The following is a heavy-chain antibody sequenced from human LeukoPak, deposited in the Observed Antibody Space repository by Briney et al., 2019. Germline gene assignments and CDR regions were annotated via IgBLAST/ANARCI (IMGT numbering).Heavy chain of an antibody. Sequence: GGSLRLSCAASGFTFSSYAMSWVRQAPGKGLEWVSAISGSGGSTYYADSVKGRFTISRDNSKNTLYLQMNSLRAEDTAVYYCAKYSAKSYYYDSSGYYSFDYWGQGTLVTVSS. CDR1: GFTFSSYA. D-gene: IGHD3-22*01. CDR2: ISGSGGST. CDR3: AKYSAKSYYYDSSGYYSFDY. V-gene: IGHV3-23*01. J-gene: IGHJ4*02.